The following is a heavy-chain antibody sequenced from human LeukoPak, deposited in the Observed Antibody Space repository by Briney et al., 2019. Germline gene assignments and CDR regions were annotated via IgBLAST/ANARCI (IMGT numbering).Heavy chain of an antibody. CDR3: ARVVWGIAAAGYYFDY. J-gene: IGHJ4*02. V-gene: IGHV4-30-4*08. D-gene: IGHD6-13*01. CDR1: GGSISSGDYY. CDR2: IYYSGST. Sequence: PSGTLSLTCTVSGGSISSGDYYWSWIRQPPGKGLEWIGYIYYSGSTYYNPSLKSRVTISVDTSKNQFSLKLSSVTAADTAVYYCARVVWGIAAAGYYFDYWGQGTLVTVSS.